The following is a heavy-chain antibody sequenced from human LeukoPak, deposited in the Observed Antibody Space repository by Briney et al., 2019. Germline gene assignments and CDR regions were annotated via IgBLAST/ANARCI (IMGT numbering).Heavy chain of an antibody. CDR3: ARHHYHYYYDSTYYFDF. V-gene: IGHV4-39*01. CDR1: GGSISSSSYY. CDR2: IYYSGST. J-gene: IGHJ4*02. Sequence: SETLSLTCTVSGGSISSSSYYWGWIRQPPGKGLEWIGSIYYSGSTYYNPSLKSRVTISVDTSKNQFSLKLTSVTAADTAVYYCARHHYHYYYDSTYYFDFWGQGTLVTVSS. D-gene: IGHD3-22*01.